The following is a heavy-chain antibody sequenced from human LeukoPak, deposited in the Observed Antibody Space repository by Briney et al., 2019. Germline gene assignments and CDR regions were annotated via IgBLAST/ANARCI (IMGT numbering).Heavy chain of an antibody. CDR1: GFTFDDYA. CDR3: AKDRYSTSWYTIDY. J-gene: IGHJ4*02. V-gene: IGHV3-43*02. CDR2: ILGDGSST. D-gene: IGHD6-13*01. Sequence: GGSLRLSCAASGFTFDDYAMHWVRQVPGKGLEWVSLILGDGSSTNYADSVKGRFTISRDNSKNSLYLHMNSLRVEDTALYFCAKDRYSTSWYTIDYWGQGTLVTVSS.